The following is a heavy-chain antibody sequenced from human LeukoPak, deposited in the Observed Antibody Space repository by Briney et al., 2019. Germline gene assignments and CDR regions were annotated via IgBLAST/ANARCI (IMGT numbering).Heavy chain of an antibody. CDR1: GYTFTGYY. Sequence: GASVKVSCEASGYTFTGYYMHWVRQAPGQGLEWMGWINPTSGGTNYAQKFQDRVTMTRDTSISTAYMELSRLRSDDTAVYYCARSPHILTGENFDYWGQGTLVTVSS. CDR3: ARSPHILTGENFDY. V-gene: IGHV1-2*02. CDR2: INPTSGGT. D-gene: IGHD3-9*01. J-gene: IGHJ4*02.